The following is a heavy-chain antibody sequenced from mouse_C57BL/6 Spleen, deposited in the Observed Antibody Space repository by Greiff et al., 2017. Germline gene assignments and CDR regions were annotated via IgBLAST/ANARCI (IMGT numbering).Heavy chain of an antibody. J-gene: IGHJ3*01. CDR3: ARALITTVVAD. Sequence: EVKLVESGPGLVKPSQSLSLTCSVTGYSITSGYYWNWIRQFPGNKLEWMGYISYDGSNNYNPSLKNRISITRDTSKNQFFLKLNSVTTEDTATYYCARALITTVVADWGQGTLVTVSA. CDR1: GYSITSGYY. CDR2: ISYDGSN. V-gene: IGHV3-6*01. D-gene: IGHD1-1*01.